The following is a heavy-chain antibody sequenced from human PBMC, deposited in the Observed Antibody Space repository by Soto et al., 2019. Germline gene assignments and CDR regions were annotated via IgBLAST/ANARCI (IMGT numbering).Heavy chain of an antibody. V-gene: IGHV3-53*02. Sequence: QLVETGGGLIQPGTSLTLSCAASGFSVIRNSMTWVRQAPGKGLEWVSFVYSGGATFYADSVKGRFILSRDDSQNTMYLQLNNLRAEDTAVYYCARVPGRLWGRGTLVTVAS. CDR2: VYSGGAT. D-gene: IGHD3-10*01. J-gene: IGHJ4*02. CDR1: GFSVIRNS. CDR3: ARVPGRL.